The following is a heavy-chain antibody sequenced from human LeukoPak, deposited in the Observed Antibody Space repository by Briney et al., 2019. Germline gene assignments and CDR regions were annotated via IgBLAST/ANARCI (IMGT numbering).Heavy chain of an antibody. V-gene: IGHV4-4*07. CDR3: AGDYYGSGNSNWFDP. J-gene: IGHJ5*02. D-gene: IGHD3-10*01. CDR2: IYTSGST. Sequence: SETLSLTCTVSGGSISSYYWSWIRQPAGKGLEWIGRIYTSGSTNYNPSLKSRVTMSVDTSKNQFSLKLSSVTAADTAVYYCAGDYYGSGNSNWFDPWGQGTLVTVSS. CDR1: GGSISSYY.